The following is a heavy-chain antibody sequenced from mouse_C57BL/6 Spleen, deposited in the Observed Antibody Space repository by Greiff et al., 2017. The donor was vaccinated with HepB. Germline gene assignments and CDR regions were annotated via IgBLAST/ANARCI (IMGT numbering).Heavy chain of an antibody. Sequence: EVQVVESGGGLVQPGGSLSLSCAASGFTFTDYYMSWVRQPPGKALEWLGFIRNKANGYTTEYSASVKGRFTISRDNSQSILYLQMNSLRAEDSATYSCVKFYYGSRDYAMDYWGQGPSVTVSS. V-gene: IGHV7-3*01. CDR2: IRNKANGYTT. CDR3: VKFYYGSRDYAMDY. CDR1: GFTFTDYY. J-gene: IGHJ4*01. D-gene: IGHD1-1*01.